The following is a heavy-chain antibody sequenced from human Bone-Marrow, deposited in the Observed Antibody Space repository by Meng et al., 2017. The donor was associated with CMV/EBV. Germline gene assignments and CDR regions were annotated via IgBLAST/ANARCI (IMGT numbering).Heavy chain of an antibody. J-gene: IGHJ4*02. V-gene: IGHV3-7*01. CDR2: IKQDGSEK. D-gene: IGHD6-13*01. CDR1: GFTFNNYN. Sequence: GESLKISCAASGFTFNNYNMNWVRQAPGKGLEWVANIKQDGSEKYYVDSVKGRFTISRDNAKNSLYLQMNSLRAEDTAVYYCARDHSSSWYFDYWGQGTLVTVSS. CDR3: ARDHSSSWYFDY.